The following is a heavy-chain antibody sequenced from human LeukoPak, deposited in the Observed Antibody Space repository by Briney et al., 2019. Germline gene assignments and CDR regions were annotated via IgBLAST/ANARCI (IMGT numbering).Heavy chain of an antibody. CDR1: GFTFSSYA. CDR2: IGGRGGST. V-gene: IGHV3-23*01. J-gene: IGHJ4*02. D-gene: IGHD5-24*01. CDR3: AKELLYQDGYSALDY. Sequence: PGRSLRLSCAASGFTFSSYAMHWVRQAPGKGLEWVSAIGGRGGSTDYADSVKGRFTISRDYSKNTLYLQMNSLRAEDTAVYYCAKELLYQDGYSALDYWGQGTLVTVSS.